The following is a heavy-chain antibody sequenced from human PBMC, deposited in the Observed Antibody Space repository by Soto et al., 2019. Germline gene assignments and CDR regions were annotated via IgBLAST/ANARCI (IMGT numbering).Heavy chain of an antibody. V-gene: IGHV4-59*08. D-gene: IGHD5-18*01. Sequence: QLQLQESGPGLVKPSETLSLTCPVSGGSISGYYWSWLRQPPGKGLEWIAVIHYTGSSNSNPSLKSRVTISVDTSKNQFSLKLSSVTAADTAVYYCARHSNEYRKSLDSWGQGTLVTVSS. CDR3: ARHSNEYRKSLDS. CDR2: IHYTGSS. CDR1: GGSISGYY. J-gene: IGHJ5*02.